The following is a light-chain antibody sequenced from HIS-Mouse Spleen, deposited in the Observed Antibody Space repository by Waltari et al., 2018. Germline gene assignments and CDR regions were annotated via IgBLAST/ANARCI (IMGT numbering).Light chain of an antibody. CDR2: EDS. V-gene: IGLV3-10*01. J-gene: IGLJ2*01. CDR1: ALPKKY. CDR3: YSTDSSGNHRV. Sequence: SYELTQPPSVSVSPGQTARITCSGDALPKKYAYWYQQKSGQAPGLVIYEDSKRPSGIPVGCSGSSSGTIATLTISGAQVEDEADYYCYSTDSSGNHRVFGGGTKLTVL.